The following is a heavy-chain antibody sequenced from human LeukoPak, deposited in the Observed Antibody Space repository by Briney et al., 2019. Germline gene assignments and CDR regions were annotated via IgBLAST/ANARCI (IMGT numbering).Heavy chain of an antibody. CDR3: ARGSGYDYPEYFDY. Sequence: PSETLSLTRTVSGGSISSYYWSWIRQPPGKGLEWIGYIYYSGSTNYNPSLKSRVTVSVGTSKNQFSLKLSSVTAADTAVYYCARGSGYDYPEYFDYWGQGTLVTVSS. CDR1: GGSISSYY. CDR2: IYYSGST. V-gene: IGHV4-59*01. D-gene: IGHD5-12*01. J-gene: IGHJ4*02.